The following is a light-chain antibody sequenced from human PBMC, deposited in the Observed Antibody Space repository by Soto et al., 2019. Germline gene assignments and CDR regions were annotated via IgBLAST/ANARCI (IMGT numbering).Light chain of an antibody. CDR3: SSYTSARALGI. V-gene: IGLV2-14*01. Sequence: QSVLTQPASVSGSPGQTITISCAGTKFDIGRYDYVSWYRQHPGEAPKLIIFEVNNRPSGVSNRFSGSKSGNTASLTIFGLQVEDEALYFCSSYTSARALGIFVGGTKLTVL. CDR2: EVN. CDR1: KFDIGRYDY. J-gene: IGLJ2*01.